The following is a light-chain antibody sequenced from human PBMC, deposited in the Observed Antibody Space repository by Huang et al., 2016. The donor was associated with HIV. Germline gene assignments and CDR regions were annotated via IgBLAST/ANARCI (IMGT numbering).Light chain of an antibody. V-gene: IGKV3-15*01. CDR3: QQYNNWPPLT. J-gene: IGKJ4*01. CDR2: GAS. Sequence: EIVMTQSPATLSVSPGERATLSCRASQSVSSNLAWYQQQPGQAPRRLIYGASTRAAGIPARISGSGSGTEFTLTISSLQSEDFAVYYCQQYNNWPPLTFGGGTKVEIK. CDR1: QSVSSN.